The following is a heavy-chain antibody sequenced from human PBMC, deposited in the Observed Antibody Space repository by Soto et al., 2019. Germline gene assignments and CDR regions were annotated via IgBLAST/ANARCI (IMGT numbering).Heavy chain of an antibody. CDR2: IDSDGSRI. CDR3: VRTSLVVAVATREDF. J-gene: IGHJ4*02. Sequence: PGGSLRLSCAASGFTFSTYLMSWVRQAPGKGLVWVSRIDSDGSRITYADFVKGRFTISRDNAKNTVYLHMNSLTAEDTAVYYCVRTSLVVAVATREDFWGQGTLVTVSS. CDR1: GFTFSTYL. V-gene: IGHV3-74*01. D-gene: IGHD2-15*01.